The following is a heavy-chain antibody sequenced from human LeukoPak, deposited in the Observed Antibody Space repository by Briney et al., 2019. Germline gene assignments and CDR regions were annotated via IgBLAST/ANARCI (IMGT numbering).Heavy chain of an antibody. CDR2: ISVYNGNT. V-gene: IGHV1-18*01. CDR1: GYTFTSYG. D-gene: IGHD3-16*01. Sequence: GASVKVSCKASGYTFTSYGISWVRQAPGQGLEWMGWISVYNGNTNYAQKLQGRVTMTTDTSTSTAYMELRSLRSDDTAVYYCARDRGEVIPANYYYYGMDVWGQGTTVTVSS. CDR3: ARDRGEVIPANYYYYGMDV. J-gene: IGHJ6*02.